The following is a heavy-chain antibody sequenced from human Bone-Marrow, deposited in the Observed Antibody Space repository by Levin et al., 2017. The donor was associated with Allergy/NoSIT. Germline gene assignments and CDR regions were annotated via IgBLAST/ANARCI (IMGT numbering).Heavy chain of an antibody. D-gene: IGHD1-26*01. V-gene: IGHV2-70*04. CDR3: VQIGRGNWFDP. CDR2: IDWDDDK. J-gene: IGHJ5*01. Sequence: SGPTLVKPTQTLALTCTFSGLSFTSRGTRLAWVRQPPGKALEWLARIDWDDDKFYNKLLTNRRTIFKDTSKNEVVPRMTDIGPADTGTYFCVQIGRGNWFDPWGQGTLVTVSS. CDR1: GLSFTSRGTR.